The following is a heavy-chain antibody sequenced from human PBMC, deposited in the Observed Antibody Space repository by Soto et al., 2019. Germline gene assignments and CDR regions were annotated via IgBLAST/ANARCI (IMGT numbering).Heavy chain of an antibody. J-gene: IGHJ6*02. D-gene: IGHD3-10*01. CDR3: ARARITMLREVIKYNMDV. CDR2: IYNSGST. Sequence: SETLSLTCTVSGGSISTYYWSWIWRPPGQGLEWIGYIYNSGSTHSNPSLQSRVTMSVDTSKNQFSLKLSSVTAADPAIYYCARARITMLREVIKYNMDVWGERTKVTV. V-gene: IGHV4-59*01. CDR1: GGSISTYY.